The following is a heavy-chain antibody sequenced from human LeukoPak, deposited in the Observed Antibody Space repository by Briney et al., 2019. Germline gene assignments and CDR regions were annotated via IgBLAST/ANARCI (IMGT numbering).Heavy chain of an antibody. CDR3: ARHIPRRDGYNPNAFDI. CDR2: IYYSGST. D-gene: IGHD5-24*01. V-gene: IGHV4-59*08. Sequence: KPSETLSLTCTVSGGSISSYYWSWIRQPPGKGLEWIGYIYYSGSTNYNPSLKSQVTISVDTSKNQFSLKLSSVTAADTAVYYCARHIPRRDGYNPNAFDIWGQGTMVTVSS. J-gene: IGHJ3*02. CDR1: GGSISSYY.